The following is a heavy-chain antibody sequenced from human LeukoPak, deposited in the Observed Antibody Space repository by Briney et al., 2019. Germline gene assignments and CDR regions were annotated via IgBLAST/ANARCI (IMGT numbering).Heavy chain of an antibody. V-gene: IGHV1-8*01. D-gene: IGHD3-9*01. J-gene: IGHJ5*02. CDR3: ARVVEGLDYDILTGYPNWFDP. CDR2: MNPNSGNT. Sequence: ASVKVSCMASGYTFTSYDINWVRQATGQGLEWMGWMNPNSGNTGYAQKFQGRVTMTRNTSISTAYMELSSLRSEDTAVYYCARVVEGLDYDILTGYPNWFDPWGQGTLVTVSS. CDR1: GYTFTSYD.